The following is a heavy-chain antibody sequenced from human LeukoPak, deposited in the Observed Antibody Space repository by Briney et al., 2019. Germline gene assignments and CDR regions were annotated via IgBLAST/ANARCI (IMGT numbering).Heavy chain of an antibody. CDR1: GGTFSSYA. CDR3: ARVRVRYSSGWYVSPWFYP. Sequence: SVTVSFKATGGTFSSYAISWVRQAPGQGLEWMGGMIPIFGTANYAHKFQGRVTITADESTSTAYMDLSCLRSEDTAVYYCARVRVRYSSGWYVSPWFYPWGQGTLVTVSS. V-gene: IGHV1-69*13. D-gene: IGHD6-19*01. J-gene: IGHJ5*02. CDR2: MIPIFGTA.